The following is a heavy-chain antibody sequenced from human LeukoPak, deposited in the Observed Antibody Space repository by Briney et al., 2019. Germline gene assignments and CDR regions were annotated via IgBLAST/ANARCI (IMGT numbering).Heavy chain of an antibody. CDR2: IYTSGST. Sequence: SQTLSLTCTVSGGSISSGSYYWSWIQQPAGKGLEWIGRIYTSGSTNYNPSLKSRVTISVDTSKNQFSLKLSSVTAADTAVYYCARDSSGWGNGFGGLDYWGQGTLVTVSS. J-gene: IGHJ4*02. CDR3: ARDSSGWGNGFGGLDY. D-gene: IGHD6-19*01. V-gene: IGHV4-61*02. CDR1: GGSISSGSYY.